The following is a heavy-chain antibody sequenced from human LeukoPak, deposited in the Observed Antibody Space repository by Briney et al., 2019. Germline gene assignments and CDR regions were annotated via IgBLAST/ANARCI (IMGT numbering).Heavy chain of an antibody. CDR2: INTDGSRV. CDR3: VRDAVGTTRAFDL. V-gene: IGHV3-74*01. J-gene: IGHJ3*01. D-gene: IGHD1-26*01. Sequence: GGSLRLSCAASGFTFSTHWMHWVRQAPGKGLVWLSRINTDGSRVHYADSVEGRFTISRDNAKSTQSLQMNSLRADDTAVYYCVRDAVGTTRAFDLWGQGTMVTVSS. CDR1: GFTFSTHW.